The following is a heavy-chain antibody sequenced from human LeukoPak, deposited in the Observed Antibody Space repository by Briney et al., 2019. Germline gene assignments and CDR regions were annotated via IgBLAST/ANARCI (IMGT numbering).Heavy chain of an antibody. D-gene: IGHD3-16*02. CDR1: GFTFSSYW. Sequence: GGSLRLSCAASGFTFSSYWMHWVRQAPGKGLVWLSRMNSDGSTTNYADSVKGRFTISRDNARNTLYLQMNSLRVEDTAMYFCARDYDYSWGGYRYPFDYWGQGILVTVSS. CDR3: ARDYDYSWGGYRYPFDY. J-gene: IGHJ4*02. V-gene: IGHV3-74*01. CDR2: MNSDGSTT.